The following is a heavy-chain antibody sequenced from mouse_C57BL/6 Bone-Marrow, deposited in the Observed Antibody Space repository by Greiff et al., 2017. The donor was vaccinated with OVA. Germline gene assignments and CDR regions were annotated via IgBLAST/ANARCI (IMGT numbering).Heavy chain of an antibody. J-gene: IGHJ4*01. CDR2: ISYDGIN. V-gene: IGHV3-6*01. CDR1: GYSITSGYY. Sequence: VQLQQSGPGLVKPSQSLSLTCSVTGYSITSGYYWNWIRQFPGNKLEWMGYISYDGINNYNPSLNNRISITRDTSKNQFFLKLNSVTTEDTATYYCARLDYWGQGTSVTVSS. CDR3: ARLDY.